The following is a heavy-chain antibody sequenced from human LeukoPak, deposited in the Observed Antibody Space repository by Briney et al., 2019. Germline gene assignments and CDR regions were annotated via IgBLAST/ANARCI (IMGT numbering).Heavy chain of an antibody. CDR1: GFTFSSYA. D-gene: IGHD6-13*01. CDR2: ISGSGGST. CDR3: LKSTWFSSSHFDY. V-gene: IGHV3-23*01. Sequence: GGSLRLSCAASGFTFSSYAMSWVRQAPGKGLEWVSAISGSGGSTYYAGSVKGRFTISRDNSKNTLYLQMNSLRAEDTAVYYFLKSTWFSSSHFDYWGQGTLVTVSS. J-gene: IGHJ4*02.